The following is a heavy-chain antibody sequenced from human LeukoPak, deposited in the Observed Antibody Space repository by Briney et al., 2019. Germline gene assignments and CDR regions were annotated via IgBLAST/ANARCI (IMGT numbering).Heavy chain of an antibody. J-gene: IGHJ4*02. D-gene: IGHD3-22*01. Sequence: SETLCLTCALSGVSISSSTYYWGWVRPPPGKGVEWVVSIYYSGSTYYNASPKSRVTISVDTSKSQCSLKLSSVTGADTAVYYCSRIQYDYDTSGYYSTYYFDYWGQGTLVTVSS. CDR1: GVSISSSTYY. CDR2: IYYSGST. V-gene: IGHV4-39*07. CDR3: SRIQYDYDTSGYYSTYYFDY.